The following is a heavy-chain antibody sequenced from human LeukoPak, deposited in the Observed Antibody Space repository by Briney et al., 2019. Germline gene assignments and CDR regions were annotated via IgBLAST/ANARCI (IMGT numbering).Heavy chain of an antibody. CDR2: IRYDGSNK. V-gene: IGHV3-30*02. J-gene: IGHJ4*02. CDR1: GFTFSSYG. CDR3: AKGDDSSGYSHFAY. Sequence: GGSLRLSCAASGFTFSSYGMHWVRQAPGKGLEWVAFIRYDGSNKYYADSVKGRFTISRDNSKNTLYLQMNSLRAEDMALYYCAKGDDSSGYSHFAYWGQGTLVTVSS. D-gene: IGHD3-22*01.